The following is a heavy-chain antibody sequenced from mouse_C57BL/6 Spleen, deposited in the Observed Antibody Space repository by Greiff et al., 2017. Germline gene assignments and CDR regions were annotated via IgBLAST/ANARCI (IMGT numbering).Heavy chain of an antibody. V-gene: IGHV1-53*01. CDR1: GYTFTSYW. J-gene: IGHJ4*01. CDR2: INPSNGGT. Sequence: QVQLQQPGTELVKPGASVKLSCKASGYTFTSYWMHWVKQRPGQGLEWIGNINPSNGGTNYNEKFKSKATLTVDKSSSTAYMRLSSLASEDSAVYYCARRDYRRDYAMDCWGQGTSVTVSS. D-gene: IGHD2-12*01. CDR3: ARRDYRRDYAMDC.